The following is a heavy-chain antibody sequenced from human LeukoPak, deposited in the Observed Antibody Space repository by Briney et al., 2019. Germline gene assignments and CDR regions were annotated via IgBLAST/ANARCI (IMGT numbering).Heavy chain of an antibody. J-gene: IGHJ4*02. D-gene: IGHD3-22*01. V-gene: IGHV4-39*07. CDR2: IYYIGST. Sequence: PSETLSLTCTVSGGSISNSNYYWGWIRQPPGKGLEWIGSIYYIGSTYYNPSLKSRVTISVDTSKNQFSLKLSSVTAADTAVYYCAKDFSVYYHDSRVLDYWGQGTLVTVSS. CDR1: GGSISNSNYY. CDR3: AKDFSVYYHDSRVLDY.